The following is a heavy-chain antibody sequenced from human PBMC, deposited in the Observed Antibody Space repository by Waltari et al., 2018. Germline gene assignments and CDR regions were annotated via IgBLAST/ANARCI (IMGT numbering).Heavy chain of an antibody. J-gene: IGHJ3*02. CDR2: INHSGST. Sequence: QVQLQQLGAGLLKPSETLYPTCAVYGGSFSGYYWSWIRQPPGKGLEWIGEINHSGSTNYNPSLKSRVSISIDTSKNQFSLKLSSVTAADTAVYYCARAGAWYAFDIWGQGTMVTVSA. CDR3: ARAGAWYAFDI. CDR1: GGSFSGYY. D-gene: IGHD6-19*01. V-gene: IGHV4-34*01.